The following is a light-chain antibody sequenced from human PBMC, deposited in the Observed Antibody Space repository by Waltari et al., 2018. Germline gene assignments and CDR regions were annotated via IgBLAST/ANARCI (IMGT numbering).Light chain of an antibody. V-gene: IGLV2-8*01. CDR1: SSDVGGYNH. J-gene: IGLJ1*01. Sequence: QSALTQPTSASGSPGPSVTISCPGTSSDVGGYNHFSWYQQHPGKAPKLMIYEVSKRPSGVPDRFSGSKSGNTASLTVSGLQAEDEADYYCSSYAGSNNYVFGTGTKVTVL. CDR3: SSYAGSNNYV. CDR2: EVS.